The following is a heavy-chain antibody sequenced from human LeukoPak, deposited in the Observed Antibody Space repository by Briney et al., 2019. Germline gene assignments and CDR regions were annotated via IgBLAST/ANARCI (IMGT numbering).Heavy chain of an antibody. CDR2: IYHSGST. CDR3: ARSDRGYCTNGVCYRVGFDP. D-gene: IGHD2-8*01. Sequence: PSETLSHTCAVYGGSFNGYYWSWIRQPPGKGLEWIGSIYHSGSTYYNPSLKSRVTISVDTSKNQFSLKLSSVTAADTAVYYCARSDRGYCTNGVCYRVGFDPWGQGTLVTVSS. V-gene: IGHV4-34*01. J-gene: IGHJ5*02. CDR1: GGSFNGYY.